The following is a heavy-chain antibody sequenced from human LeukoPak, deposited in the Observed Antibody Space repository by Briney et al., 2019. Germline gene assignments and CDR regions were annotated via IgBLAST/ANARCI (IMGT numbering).Heavy chain of an antibody. CDR1: RFTFSSFW. J-gene: IGHJ4*02. D-gene: IGHD3-10*01. CDR3: ARGSSSRNVGYFDC. CDR2: IKQDESEK. V-gene: IGHV3-7*04. Sequence: PGGSLRLSCVASRFTFSSFWMSWVRRAPGKGLEWVANIKQDESEKYYVDSVKGRFTISRDNAKNSLYLQMDSLRAEDTAIYYCARGSSSRNVGYFDCWGQGTLVTVSS.